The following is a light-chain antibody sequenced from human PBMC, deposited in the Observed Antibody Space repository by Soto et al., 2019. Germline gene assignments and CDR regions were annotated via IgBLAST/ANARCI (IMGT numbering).Light chain of an antibody. CDR3: CSYAGSGTYV. J-gene: IGLJ1*01. V-gene: IGLV2-23*01. CDR2: EGS. CDR1: SSDVGSYNL. Sequence: QSALTQPASVSGSPGHSITVSCTGTSSDVGSYNLVSWYQQHPGKAPKLMIYEGSKRPSGVSDRFSGSKSGNTASLTISGLQAEDEADYYCCSYAGSGTYVFGTGTKVTVL.